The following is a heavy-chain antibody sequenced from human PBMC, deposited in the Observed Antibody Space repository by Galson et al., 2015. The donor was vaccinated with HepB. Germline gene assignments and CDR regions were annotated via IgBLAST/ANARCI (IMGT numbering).Heavy chain of an antibody. D-gene: IGHD1-20*01. Sequence: SLRLSCAASGFTFSSYSMNWVRQAPGKGLEWVSSISSSSSYIYYADSVKGRFTISRDNAKNSLYLQMNSLRAEDTAVYYCASQGRITRRAFEIWGQGTMVTVSS. CDR2: ISSSSSYI. CDR1: GFTFSSYS. J-gene: IGHJ3*02. CDR3: ASQGRITRRAFEI. V-gene: IGHV3-21*01.